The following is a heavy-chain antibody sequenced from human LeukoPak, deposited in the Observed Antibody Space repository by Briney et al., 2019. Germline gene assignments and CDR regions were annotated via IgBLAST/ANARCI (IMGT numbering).Heavy chain of an antibody. CDR3: AKGAPRAPALHYGSDPDV. D-gene: IGHD3-10*01. CDR1: GFTFDDYA. CDR2: ISWNSGSI. J-gene: IGHJ6*02. V-gene: IGHV3-9*01. Sequence: PGRSLRLSCAASGFTFDDYAMHWVRQAPGKGLEWVSGISWNSGSIGYADSVKGRFTISRDNAKNSLYLQMNSLRAEDTALYYCAKGAPRAPALHYGSDPDVWGQGTTVTVSS.